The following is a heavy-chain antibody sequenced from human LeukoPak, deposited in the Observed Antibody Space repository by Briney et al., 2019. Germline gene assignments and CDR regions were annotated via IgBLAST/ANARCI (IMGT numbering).Heavy chain of an antibody. V-gene: IGHV3-11*01. J-gene: IGHJ3*02. CDR1: GFTLSDYH. Sequence: GGSLRLSCAASGFTLSDYHIFWIRQAPGKGLDWVSYISSSGTDRFYADSVRGRFTISRDNAKNSLYLQMNSLRAEDTAVYYCASLDTSGFYHKGDAFGIWGQGTLVTVSS. CDR3: ASLDTSGFYHKGDAFGI. D-gene: IGHD3-22*01. CDR2: ISSSGTDR.